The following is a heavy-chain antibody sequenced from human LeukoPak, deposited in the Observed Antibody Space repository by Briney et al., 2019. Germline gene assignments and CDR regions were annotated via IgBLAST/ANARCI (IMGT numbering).Heavy chain of an antibody. Sequence: GSLSLSCAASGFTFSSYAMSWVRQAPGKGLEWVSAISGSGGSTYYADSVKGRFTISRDNSKNTLYLQMNSLRAEDTAVYYCAKEPPDYCSGGSCYVYYGMDVWGQGTTVTVSS. V-gene: IGHV3-23*01. CDR1: GFTFSSYA. CDR3: AKEPPDYCSGGSCYVYYGMDV. J-gene: IGHJ6*02. D-gene: IGHD2-15*01. CDR2: ISGSGGST.